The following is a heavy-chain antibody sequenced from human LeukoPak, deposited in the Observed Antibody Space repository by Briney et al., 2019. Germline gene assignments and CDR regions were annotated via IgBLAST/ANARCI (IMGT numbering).Heavy chain of an antibody. V-gene: IGHV3-23*01. D-gene: IGHD2-15*01. CDR3: AKHLVVVAGFDY. CDR1: GFTFSSYS. Sequence: GGSLRLSCAASGFTFSSYSMNWVRQAPGKGLEWVSAISGSGGSTYYADSVKGRFTISRDNSKNTLHLQMNSLRAEDTAVYYCAKHLVVVAGFDYWGQGTLVTVSS. CDR2: ISGSGGST. J-gene: IGHJ4*02.